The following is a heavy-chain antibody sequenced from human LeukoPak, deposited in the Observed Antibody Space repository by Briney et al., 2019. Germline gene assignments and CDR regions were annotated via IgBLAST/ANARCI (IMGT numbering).Heavy chain of an antibody. J-gene: IGHJ6*02. Sequence: SGGSLRLSCADSGFTFTSYAMHWVRQAPGQRLEWMGWINAGNGNTKYSQKFQGRVTITRDTSASAAYMELSSLRSEDTAVYYCASSSSPRVVVPAAPMDVWGQGTTVTVSS. CDR3: ASSSSPRVVVPAAPMDV. V-gene: IGHV1-3*01. CDR1: GFTFTSYA. CDR2: INAGNGNT. D-gene: IGHD2-2*01.